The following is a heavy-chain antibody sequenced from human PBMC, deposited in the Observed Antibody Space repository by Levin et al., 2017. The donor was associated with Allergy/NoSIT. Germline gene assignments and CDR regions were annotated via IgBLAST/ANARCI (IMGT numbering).Heavy chain of an antibody. J-gene: IGHJ6*03. CDR2: IYWDDDK. CDR3: LHSRLRVRDYGLNYYYMDV. Sequence: SGPTLVKPTQTLTLTCAFSGFSLSTNGMAVGWIRQPPGKALEWLTLIYWDDDKRYSPSLKSRLTITEDMAKSQVVLTMTNMDPVDTGPYYCLHSRLRVRDYGLNYYYMDVWGKGTTVTVSS. CDR1: GFSLSTNGMA. D-gene: IGHD3-10*01. V-gene: IGHV2-5*02.